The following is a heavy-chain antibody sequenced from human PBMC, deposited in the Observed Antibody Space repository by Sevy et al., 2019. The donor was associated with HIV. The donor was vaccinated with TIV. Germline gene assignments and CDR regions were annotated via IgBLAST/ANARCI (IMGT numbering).Heavy chain of an antibody. CDR2: IYYSGRT. V-gene: IGHV4-28*01. D-gene: IGHD3-22*01. J-gene: IGHJ3*02. Sequence: SETLSLTCAVSGYSISSSNWWGWIRQPPGKGLEWIGYIYYSGRTYHNPALKSRVSMSVDTSKNQFSLKLSSVTAVDTAVYYCARNRVRSSGRRLEAFDIWGQGTMVTVSS. CDR3: ARNRVRSSGRRLEAFDI. CDR1: GYSISSSNW.